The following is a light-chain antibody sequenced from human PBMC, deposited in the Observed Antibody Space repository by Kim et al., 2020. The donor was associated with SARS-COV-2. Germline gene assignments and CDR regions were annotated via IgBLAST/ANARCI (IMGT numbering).Light chain of an antibody. J-gene: IGLJ1*01. CDR3: SSYTGTNTHV. CDR2: EVS. Sequence: QSALTQPASVSGSPGQSITISCTGTTSDVGGYNYVSWYQQHPGKAPKLMIYEVSNRPSGVSNRFSGSKSGNTASLTISGLQADDEADYYCSSYTGTNTHVFGTGTKVTVL. V-gene: IGLV2-14*01. CDR1: TSDVGGYNY.